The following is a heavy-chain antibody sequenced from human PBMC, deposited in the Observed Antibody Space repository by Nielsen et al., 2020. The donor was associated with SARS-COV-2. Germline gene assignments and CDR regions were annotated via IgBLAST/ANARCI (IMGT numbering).Heavy chain of an antibody. D-gene: IGHD6-13*01. J-gene: IGHJ5*02. CDR2: FDPEDGET. CDR3: ATGAAAGTQNWFDP. CDR1: GYSFTSNE. Sequence: VSVKVSCKASGYSFTSNEIHWVRQAPGKGLEWMGGFDPEDGETIYAQKFQGRVTMTEDTSTDTAYMELSSLRSEDTAVYYCATGAAAGTQNWFDPWGQGTLVTVSS. V-gene: IGHV1-24*01.